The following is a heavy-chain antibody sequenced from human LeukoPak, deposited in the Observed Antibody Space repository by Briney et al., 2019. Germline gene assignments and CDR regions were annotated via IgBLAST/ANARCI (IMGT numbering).Heavy chain of an antibody. V-gene: IGHV3-43*01. CDR3: AKDRGGGRYLFDY. Sequence: GGSLRLSCAAFGFTFDDYTMRWVRQAPGKGLEWVSLISWDGGSTYYADSVKGRFTISRDNSKNSLYLQMNSLRTEDTALYYCAKDRGGGRYLFDYWGQGTLVTVSS. CDR1: GFTFDDYT. CDR2: ISWDGGST. D-gene: IGHD3-16*01. J-gene: IGHJ4*02.